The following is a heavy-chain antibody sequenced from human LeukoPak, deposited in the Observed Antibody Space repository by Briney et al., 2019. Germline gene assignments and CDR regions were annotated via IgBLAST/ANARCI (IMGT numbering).Heavy chain of an antibody. J-gene: IGHJ5*02. CDR2: IYPGDSDT. Sequence: GESLKISCKGSGYSFTSYWIGWVRQMPGKGLEWMGIIYPGDSDTRYSPSFQGQVTISADKSISTAYLQWSSLKASDTAMYYCARQPNYGGNFYNWFDPWGQGTLVTVSS. V-gene: IGHV5-51*01. D-gene: IGHD4-23*01. CDR1: GYSFTSYW. CDR3: ARQPNYGGNFYNWFDP.